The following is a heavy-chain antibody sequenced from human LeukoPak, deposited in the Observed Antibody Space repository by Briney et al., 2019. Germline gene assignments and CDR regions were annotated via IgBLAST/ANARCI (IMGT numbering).Heavy chain of an antibody. CDR2: IDSSGTSI. CDR1: GFAISDYY. J-gene: IGHJ4*02. Sequence: GSLRLSCAASGFAISDYYMSWIRQAPGKGLEWVSYIDSSGTSIYYADSVKGRFTTSRDDAKNSLSLQMNSLRAEDTAVYYCATDLPVAVTTMYWGQGTLVTVSA. CDR3: ATDLPVAVTTMY. V-gene: IGHV3-11*01. D-gene: IGHD4-11*01.